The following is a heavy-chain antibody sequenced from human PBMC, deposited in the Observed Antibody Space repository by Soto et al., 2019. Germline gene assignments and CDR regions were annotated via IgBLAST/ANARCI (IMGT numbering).Heavy chain of an antibody. Sequence: GGSLRLSCAASGFTFSSYGMHWVRQAPGKGLEWVAVISYDGSNKYYADSVKGRFTTSRDNSKNTLYLQMNSLRAEDTAVYYCAKXLSPYNNSSGSFYYWGRGTRFTVSS. J-gene: IGHJ4*02. D-gene: IGHD3-22*01. V-gene: IGHV3-30*18. CDR1: GFTFSSYG. CDR3: AKXLSPYNNSSGSFYY. CDR2: ISYDGSNK.